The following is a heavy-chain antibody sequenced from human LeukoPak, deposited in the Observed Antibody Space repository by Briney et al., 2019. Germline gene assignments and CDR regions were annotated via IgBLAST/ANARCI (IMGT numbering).Heavy chain of an antibody. D-gene: IGHD3-22*01. CDR2: ISGSGGSS. J-gene: IGHJ4*02. CDR1: GLTFSSFG. CDR3: AREMAPFPSTYYYDSSGYA. V-gene: IGHV3-23*01. Sequence: GSLRLSCAASGLTFSSFGMTWVRQAPGKGLEWVSFISGSGGSSYYADSVKGRFTISRDNSKNTLYLQMNSLRAEDTAVYYCAREMAPFPSTYYYDSSGYAGGQGTLVTVSS.